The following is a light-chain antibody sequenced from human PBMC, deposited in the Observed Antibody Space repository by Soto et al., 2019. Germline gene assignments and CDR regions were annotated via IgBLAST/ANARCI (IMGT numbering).Light chain of an antibody. Sequence: QSALTQPASVSGSPGQSITISCTGTSSDVGGYNYVSWYQQHPGKAPKLMIYEVSNRPSGVSNRFSGSKSGNTASLTISGLQAEDEAHYYCHSYTTTGSLWVFGGGTKLTVL. V-gene: IGLV2-14*01. J-gene: IGLJ3*02. CDR1: SSDVGGYNY. CDR2: EVS. CDR3: HSYTTTGSLWV.